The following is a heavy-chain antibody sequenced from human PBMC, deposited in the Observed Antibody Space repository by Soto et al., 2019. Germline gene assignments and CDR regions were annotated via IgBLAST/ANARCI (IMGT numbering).Heavy chain of an antibody. Sequence: QVQLQESGPGLVKPSETLSLTCTVSGGSVSSGSYYWSWIRQPPGKGLEWIGYIYYSGSTNYNPSLQSRLTISVDTSKNQFSLKLSSVTAADTAVYYCARDVAAAGVWFDPWGQGTLVTVSS. CDR2: IYYSGST. J-gene: IGHJ5*02. V-gene: IGHV4-61*01. CDR1: GGSVSSGSYY. CDR3: ARDVAAAGVWFDP. D-gene: IGHD6-13*01.